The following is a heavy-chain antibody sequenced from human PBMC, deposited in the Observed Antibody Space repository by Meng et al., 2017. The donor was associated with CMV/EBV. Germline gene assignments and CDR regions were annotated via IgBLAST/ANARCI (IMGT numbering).Heavy chain of an antibody. J-gene: IGHJ4*02. CDR3: ARVGPRVTFVGFSFDF. CDR2: ITSSSDYV. CDR1: GFTFRTYN. Sequence: GESLKISCAASGFTFRTYNMNWVRQAPGKGLEWVSSITSSSDYVRYAGSVKGRFTISRDNAKNALYLQMNNVRAEDTAVYYCARVGPRVTFVGFSFDFWGPGTLVTVSS. V-gene: IGHV3-21*01. D-gene: IGHD3/OR15-3a*01.